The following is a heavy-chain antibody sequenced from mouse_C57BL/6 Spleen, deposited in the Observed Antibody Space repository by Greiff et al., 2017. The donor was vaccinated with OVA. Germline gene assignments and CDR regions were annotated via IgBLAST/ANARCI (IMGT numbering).Heavy chain of an antibody. V-gene: IGHV5-17*01. CDR3: AREGTYGAMDY. CDR1: GFTFSDYG. J-gene: IGHJ4*01. CDR2: ISSGSSTI. D-gene: IGHD2-10*02. Sequence: EVKLVASGGGLVKPGGSLKLSCAASGFTFSDYGMHWVRQAPEKGLEWVAYISSGSSTIYYAATVKGRFTISRDNAKNTLFLQMTSLRSEDTAMYDCAREGTYGAMDYWGQGTSVTVSS.